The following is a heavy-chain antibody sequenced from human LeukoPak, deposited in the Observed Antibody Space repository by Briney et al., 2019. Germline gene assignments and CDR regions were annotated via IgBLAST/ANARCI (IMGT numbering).Heavy chain of an antibody. CDR1: GGSISSYY. Sequence: SETLSLTCTVSGGSISSYYWSWIRQPPGKGLEWIGYIYYSGSTNYNPSLKSRVTISVDTSKNQFSLKLSSVTAADTAVYYCARHGRYYDSSGYYYFDYWGQGTLVTVSP. V-gene: IGHV4-59*08. D-gene: IGHD3-22*01. CDR3: ARHGRYYDSSGYYYFDY. CDR2: IYYSGST. J-gene: IGHJ4*02.